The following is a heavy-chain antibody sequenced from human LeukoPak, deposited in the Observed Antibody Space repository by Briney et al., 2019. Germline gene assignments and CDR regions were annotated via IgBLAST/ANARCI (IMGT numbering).Heavy chain of an antibody. CDR1: GGSISSSSYY. CDR3: ARARYYYGSGSTLVVTANQYYFDY. Sequence: SETLSLTCTVSGGSISSSSYYWGWIRQPPGKGLEWIGSIYYSGSTYYNPSLKSRVTISVDTSKNQFSLKLSSVTAADTAVYYCARARYYYGSGSTLVVTANQYYFDYWGQGTLVTVSS. CDR2: IYYSGST. V-gene: IGHV4-39*07. D-gene: IGHD3-10*01. J-gene: IGHJ4*02.